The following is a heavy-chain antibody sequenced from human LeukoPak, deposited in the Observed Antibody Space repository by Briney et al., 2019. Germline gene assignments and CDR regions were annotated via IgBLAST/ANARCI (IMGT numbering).Heavy chain of an antibody. Sequence: GPSVNLSCKASGYTFTDYYMHGVRDAPEQGVEWRGRINTNSGGTNYAQKFQGRVTMTRDTSMSTSSMELSSLRADDTAVYYCTRSDYDTSGEFDYWGQGTLVTVSS. V-gene: IGHV1-2*06. J-gene: IGHJ4*02. CDR3: TRSDYDTSGEFDY. D-gene: IGHD3-22*01. CDR2: INTNSGGT. CDR1: GYTFTDYY.